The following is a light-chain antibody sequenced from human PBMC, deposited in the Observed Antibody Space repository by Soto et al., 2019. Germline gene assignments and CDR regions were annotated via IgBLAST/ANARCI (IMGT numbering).Light chain of an antibody. J-gene: IGKJ3*01. CDR3: QHCDYLPI. CDR2: DAS. CDR1: QDITSY. V-gene: IGKV1-33*01. Sequence: DIQMTQSPSSLSASVGDRVTITCQASQDITSYLNWYQHNPGKAPKLLIYDASILEAGVPPRFSGSGSGTDFTLTISSLQPEDVATYYCQHCDYLPIFGRGTTVDFK.